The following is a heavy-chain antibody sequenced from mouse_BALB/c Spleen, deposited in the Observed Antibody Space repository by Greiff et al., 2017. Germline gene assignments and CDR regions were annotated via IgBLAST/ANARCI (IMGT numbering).Heavy chain of an antibody. CDR1: GFSLTSYG. Sequence: QVQLKQSGPGLVAPSQSLSITCTASGFSLTSYGVPWVRPPPGKGLEWLGVIWAGGSTNYYSALMSRLSISKDNSKSQVFLNMNSLQTDDTAMYYCARDGWDDAMDYWGQGTAVTVSS. CDR2: IWAGGST. D-gene: IGHD4-1*01. V-gene: IGHV2-9*02. CDR3: ARDGWDDAMDY. J-gene: IGHJ4*01.